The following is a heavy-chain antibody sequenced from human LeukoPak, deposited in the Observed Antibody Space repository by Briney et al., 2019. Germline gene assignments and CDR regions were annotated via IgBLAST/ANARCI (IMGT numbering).Heavy chain of an antibody. J-gene: IGHJ4*02. CDR2: IWYDGSNK. D-gene: IGHD2-21*02. CDR1: GFTFSSYG. V-gene: IGHV3-33*06. CDR3: AKWNCGGDCYYGY. Sequence: GGSLRLSCAASGFTFSSYGMHWVRQAPGKGLEWVAVIWYDGSNKYYADSVKGRFTISRDNSKNTLYLQMNSLRAADTAVYYCAKWNCGGDCYYGYWGQGTLVTVSS.